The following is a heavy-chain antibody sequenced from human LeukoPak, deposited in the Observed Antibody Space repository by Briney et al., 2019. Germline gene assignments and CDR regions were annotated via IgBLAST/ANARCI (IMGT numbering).Heavy chain of an antibody. D-gene: IGHD1-26*01. CDR2: INPNSGGT. J-gene: IGHJ4*02. Sequence: ASVKVSCKASGYTFTGYYMHWVRQAPGQGLEWMGWINPNSGGTNYAQKFQGRVTMTRDTSISTAYMELSRLRSDDTAVYYCARLARGVGAIGTTFDYWGQGTLVTVSS. CDR1: GYTFTGYY. V-gene: IGHV1-2*02. CDR3: ARLARGVGAIGTTFDY.